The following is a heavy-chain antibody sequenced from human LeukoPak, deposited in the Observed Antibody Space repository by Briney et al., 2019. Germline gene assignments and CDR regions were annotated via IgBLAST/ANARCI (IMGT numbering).Heavy chain of an antibody. V-gene: IGHV4-59*08. D-gene: IGHD5-24*01. CDR1: GGSIAGYY. J-gene: IGHJ3*02. CDR3: ARHVTISGPYDASDI. Sequence: SETLSLTCTVSGGSIAGYYWSWIRQPPGKGLEWIGYIFYSGNSNYNPSLKSRVTISVDTSKNQFSLKLRSVTAADTAVYYCARHVTISGPYDASDIWGQGTMVTVSP. CDR2: IFYSGNS.